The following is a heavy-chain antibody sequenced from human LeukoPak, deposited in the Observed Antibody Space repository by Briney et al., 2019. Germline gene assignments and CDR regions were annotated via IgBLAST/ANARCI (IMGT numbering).Heavy chain of an antibody. J-gene: IGHJ4*02. CDR1: GFTVSSNY. CDR2: IYSGGST. V-gene: IGHV3-53*01. Sequence: GGSLRLSCAASGFTVSSNYMSWVRQAPGKGLEWVSVIYSGGSTYYADSVKGRFTISRDNSKNTLYLQMNSLRAEDTAVYYCARASVAGTEFDYWGQGTLVTVSS. D-gene: IGHD6-19*01. CDR3: ARASVAGTEFDY.